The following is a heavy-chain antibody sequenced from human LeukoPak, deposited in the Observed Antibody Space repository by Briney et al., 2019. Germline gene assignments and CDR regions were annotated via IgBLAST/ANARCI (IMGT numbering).Heavy chain of an antibody. CDR1: GFTSDDYA. V-gene: IGHV3-9*02. CDR2: ISWNSGSI. CDR3: AKDISSGYSGFDYFDY. J-gene: IGHJ4*02. D-gene: IGHD3-22*01. Sequence: PGGSLRLSCAASGFTSDDYAMHWVRQAPGKGLEWVSGISWNSGSIGYADSVKGRFTISRDNAKNSLYLQMNSLRAEDMALYYCAKDISSGYSGFDYFDYWGQGTLVTVSS.